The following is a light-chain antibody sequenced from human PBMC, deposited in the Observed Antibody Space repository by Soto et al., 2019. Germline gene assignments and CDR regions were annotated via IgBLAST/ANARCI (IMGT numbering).Light chain of an antibody. CDR3: QQLNTYPPWT. J-gene: IGKJ1*01. CDR1: QGISSY. CDR2: AAS. V-gene: IGKV1-9*01. Sequence: DIQLTQSPSFRSSSVGDIVTITCRAIQGISSYLAWYHQKPGKAPELLIYAASTLQSGVPSRFSGSGSGKDFTITISSLQPEDSATYYCQQLNTYPPWTFGQGTKVDIK.